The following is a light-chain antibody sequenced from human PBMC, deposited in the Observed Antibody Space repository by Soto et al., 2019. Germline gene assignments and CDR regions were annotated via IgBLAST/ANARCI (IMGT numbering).Light chain of an antibody. Sequence: QSVLTQPACLSGSPGQSVTISCTGTSSHLENYNLVSWYQHHPGKAPKLIIYDVNKRPSGISDRFSGSKSANTASLTISGLQTDDEADYYCCSYAGSSTVVFGGGTKLTVL. CDR1: SSHLENYNL. CDR2: DVN. V-gene: IGLV2-23*02. CDR3: CSYAGSSTVV. J-gene: IGLJ3*02.